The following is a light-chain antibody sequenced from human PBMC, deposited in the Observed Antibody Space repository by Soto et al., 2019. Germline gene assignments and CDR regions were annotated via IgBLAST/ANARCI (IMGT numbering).Light chain of an antibody. J-gene: IGLJ1*01. CDR1: SSDVGGYNY. CDR2: EVS. V-gene: IGLV2-8*01. CDR3: SSYAGSNRV. Sequence: ALTQPPSASGSPGQSVTISCTGTSSDVGGYNYVSWYQQHPGKAPKPMIYEVSKRPSGVPDRFSGSKSGNTASLTVSGLHADDEADYYCSSYAGSNRVFGTGTKVTVL.